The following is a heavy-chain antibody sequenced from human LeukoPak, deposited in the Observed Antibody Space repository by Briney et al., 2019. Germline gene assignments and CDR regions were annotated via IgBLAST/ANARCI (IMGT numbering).Heavy chain of an antibody. CDR2: AYYRSKRYN. V-gene: IGHV6-1*01. Sequence: SQTLSLTCAISGDSVSSNSAAWNWIRQSPSRGLEWLGRAYYRSKRYNDYAVSVKSRITINPDTSKNQFSLQLNAVTPEDTAVYYCAKESIAAAGFDAFWGQGTLVTVSS. J-gene: IGHJ4*02. D-gene: IGHD6-13*01. CDR3: AKESIAAAGFDAF. CDR1: GDSVSSNSAA.